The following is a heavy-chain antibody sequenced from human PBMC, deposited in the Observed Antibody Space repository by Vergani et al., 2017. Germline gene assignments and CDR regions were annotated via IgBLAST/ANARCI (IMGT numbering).Heavy chain of an antibody. V-gene: IGHV4-59*01. CDR1: GGSISSYY. J-gene: IGHJ6*02. D-gene: IGHD5-12*01. Sequence: QVQLQESGPGLVKPSETLSLTCTVSGGSISSYYWSWIRQPPGKGLEWIGYIYYSGSTNYKPSLKSRVTISVDTSKNQFSLKLSAVTAAETAVYYGERGPPSKGGYDYIPPAQNCYYYGMDVWGQGTTVTVSS. CDR2: IYYSGST. CDR3: ERGPPSKGGYDYIPPAQNCYYYGMDV.